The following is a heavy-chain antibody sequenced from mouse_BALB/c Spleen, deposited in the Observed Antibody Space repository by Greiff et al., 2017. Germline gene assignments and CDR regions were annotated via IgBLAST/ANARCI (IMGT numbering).Heavy chain of an antibody. CDR2: ISSGSSTI. CDR1: GFTFSSFG. CDR3: ARDGGFDY. Sequence: EVQGVESGGGLVQPGGSRKLSCAASGFTFSSFGMHWVRQAPEKGLEWVAYISSGSSTIYYADTVKGRFTISRDNPKNTLFLQMTSLRSEDTAMYYCARDGGFDYWGQGTTLTVSS. V-gene: IGHV5-17*02. J-gene: IGHJ2*01.